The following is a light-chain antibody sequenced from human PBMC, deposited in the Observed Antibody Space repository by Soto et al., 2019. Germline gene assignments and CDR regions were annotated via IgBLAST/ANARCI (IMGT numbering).Light chain of an antibody. V-gene: IGLV2-8*01. CDR2: EVS. CDR3: SSYAGSNNVV. CDR1: SSDVGGYTY. Sequence: QSALTQPPSASGSPGQSVTISCTGTSSDVGGYTYVSWYQQHPGKAPILMIYEVSKRPSGVPDRLSGSKSGNTASLTVSGIQAEDEADYYGSSYAGSNNVVFGGGTKLTVL. J-gene: IGLJ2*01.